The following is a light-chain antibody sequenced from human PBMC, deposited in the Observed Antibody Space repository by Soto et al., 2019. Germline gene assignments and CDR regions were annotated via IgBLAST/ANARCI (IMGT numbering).Light chain of an antibody. CDR3: CSYTTTSTYV. V-gene: IGLV2-14*01. J-gene: IGLJ2*01. CDR2: EVF. CDR1: SSDVGGYDY. Sequence: QSVLTQPASVSGSPGQSITISCTGTSSDVGGYDYASWYQQHPGKVPKLMIFEVFRRPSGISNRFSGSKSGNTASLTISGLQAEDEADYYCCSYTTTSTYVFGGGTKLTVL.